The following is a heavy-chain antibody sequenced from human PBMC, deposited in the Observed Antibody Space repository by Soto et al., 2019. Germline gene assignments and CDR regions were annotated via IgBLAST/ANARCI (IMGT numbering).Heavy chain of an antibody. D-gene: IGHD6-13*01. CDR2: ISAYNGNT. J-gene: IGHJ6*02. CDR1: GYTFTSYG. Sequence: GASVKVSCKASGYTFTSYGISWVRQAPGQGLEWMGWISAYNGNTNYAQKLQGRVTMTTDTSTSTAYMELRSLRSDDTAVYYCAGHSYSSSLYWNYYYGMEGWGQGTTVTVSS. V-gene: IGHV1-18*01. CDR3: AGHSYSSSLYWNYYYGMEG.